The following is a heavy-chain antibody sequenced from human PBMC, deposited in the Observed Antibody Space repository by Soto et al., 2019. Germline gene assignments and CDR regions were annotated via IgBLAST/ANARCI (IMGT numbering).Heavy chain of an antibody. D-gene: IGHD3-10*01. Sequence: QVHLVQSGAEVKKPGASVKVSCKPSGYTFISYAIHWVRQAPGQRLEWIGWIDSDNDDTKYSQKFLGRVTVTRDTSASTVYMELSSLRSEDTAVYYCAMPGGYYYGSGSYYDIRPIWGQGTLVTVSS. J-gene: IGHJ4*02. CDR2: IDSDNDDT. CDR3: AMPGGYYYGSGSYYDIRPI. CDR1: GYTFISYA. V-gene: IGHV1-3*01.